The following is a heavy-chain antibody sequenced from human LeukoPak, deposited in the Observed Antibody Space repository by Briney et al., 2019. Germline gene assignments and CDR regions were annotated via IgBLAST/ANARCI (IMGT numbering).Heavy chain of an antibody. Sequence: GSLRLSCVASGFSFNNYAMNWVRQAPGKGLVWVSRINEDGSFTSYADSVKGRFTVSRDNAKNTLYLQMNSLRAEDTAVYYCARDLVMVNTPGDDFDYWGRGTLVTVSS. D-gene: IGHD2-21*01. CDR2: INEDGSFT. CDR3: ARDLVMVNTPGDDFDY. V-gene: IGHV3-74*01. CDR1: GFSFNNYA. J-gene: IGHJ4*02.